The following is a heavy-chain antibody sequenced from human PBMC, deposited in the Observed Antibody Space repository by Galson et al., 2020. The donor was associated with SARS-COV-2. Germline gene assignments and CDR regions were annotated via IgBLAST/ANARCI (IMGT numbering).Heavy chain of an antibody. V-gene: IGHV3-13*05. J-gene: IGHJ4*02. CDR3: ARGGIAARPWYFDY. CDR2: IGTAGDP. Sequence: GGSLRLSCAASGFTFSSYDMHWVRQATGKGLEWVSAIGTAGDPYYPGSVKGRFTISRENAKNSLYLQMNSLRAGDTAVYYCARGGIAARPWYFDYWGQGTLVTVSS. CDR1: GFTFSSYD. D-gene: IGHD6-6*01.